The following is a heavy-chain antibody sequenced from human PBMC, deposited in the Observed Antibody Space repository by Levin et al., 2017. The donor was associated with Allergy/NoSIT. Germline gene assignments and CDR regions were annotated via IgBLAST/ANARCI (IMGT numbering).Heavy chain of an antibody. CDR2: ITGRGGST. CDR3: AKVTRSCGVGCYSYDFDA. D-gene: IGHD2-21*02. V-gene: IGHV3-23*01. CDR1: GFTFSSYA. J-gene: IGHJ4*02. Sequence: GESLKISCAASGFTFSSYALSWVRQAPGKGLDWVSVITGRGGSTDYADSVKGRFTISRDNSQNTLYLQMNSLRAEDTPVYYCAKVTRSCGVGCYSYDFDAWGQGTLVTVSS.